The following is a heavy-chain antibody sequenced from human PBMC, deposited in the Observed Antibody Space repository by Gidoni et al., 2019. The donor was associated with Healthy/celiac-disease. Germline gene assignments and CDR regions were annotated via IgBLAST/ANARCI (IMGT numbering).Heavy chain of an antibody. Sequence: QLQLQESGPGLVKPSETLSLTCTVSGGPISSSSYYWGWIRQPPGKGLEWMGSIYYSGSTYHNPSLKGRVTISVDTSKNQFSLKLSSVTAADTAVYYCARRIPLDEDYFDYWGQGTLVTVSS. CDR1: GGPISSSSYY. J-gene: IGHJ4*02. V-gene: IGHV4-39*01. D-gene: IGHD5-18*01. CDR2: IYYSGST. CDR3: ARRIPLDEDYFDY.